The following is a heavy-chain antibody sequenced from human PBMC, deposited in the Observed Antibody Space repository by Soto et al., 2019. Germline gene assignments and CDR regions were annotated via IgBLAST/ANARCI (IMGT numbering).Heavy chain of an antibody. Sequence: EVQLVESGGGLVQPGGSLRLSFAASGFTLSSYSMHWVRQAPGKVLEWVSYISGSGGTIYYADSVKGRFTISRDNAKNSLSVQMNSLRDEDTAVYFCARETGLRSSGWSYYFDFWGQGTLVTVSS. CDR2: ISGSGGTI. CDR3: ARETGLRSSGWSYYFDF. V-gene: IGHV3-48*02. CDR1: GFTLSSYS. J-gene: IGHJ4*02. D-gene: IGHD6-19*01.